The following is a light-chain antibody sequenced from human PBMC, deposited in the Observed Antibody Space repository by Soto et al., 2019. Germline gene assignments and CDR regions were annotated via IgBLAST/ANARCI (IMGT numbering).Light chain of an antibody. J-gene: IGKJ1*01. CDR2: WAS. Sequence: DIVMTQSPDSLAVSLGERATINCKSSQSVLYSSNNKNYLAWYQQKPGQPPKLLIYWASTRESGVPDRFSGSGSGTDFTLTISSLQDEDVAVYYCQRYYSTPRTFGQGTKVEIK. V-gene: IGKV4-1*01. CDR1: QSVLYSSNNKNY. CDR3: QRYYSTPRT.